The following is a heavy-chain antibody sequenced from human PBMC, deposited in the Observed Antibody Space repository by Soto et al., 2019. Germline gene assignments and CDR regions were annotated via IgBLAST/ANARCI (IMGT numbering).Heavy chain of an antibody. V-gene: IGHV4-34*01. J-gene: IGHJ5*02. CDR1: GGSFSGYH. Sequence: SETLSLTCAVYGGSFSGYHWSWIRQPPGKGLEWIGEINHSGSTNYNPSLKSRVTISVDTSKNQFSLKLSSVTAADTAVYYCGRAPAFERSRVEACGQGTLVTVS. D-gene: IGHD1-1*01. CDR3: GRAPAFERSRVEA. CDR2: INHSGST.